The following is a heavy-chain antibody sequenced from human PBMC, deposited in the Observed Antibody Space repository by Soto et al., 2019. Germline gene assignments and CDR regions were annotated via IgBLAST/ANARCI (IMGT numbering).Heavy chain of an antibody. CDR3: ASGHDAYKVRY. Sequence: QVQLQESGPGLVKPSQTLSLTCTVSGGSISSGGTGSYWTWIRQLPGKGLEWIGYIYYTWNTYYNPSLKSRPTISIDTSENQFSLKLTSVTAADTAVYFCASGHDAYKVRYWGQGTLVTVSS. V-gene: IGHV4-31*03. J-gene: IGHJ4*02. CDR1: GGSISSGGTGSY. D-gene: IGHD1-1*01. CDR2: IYYTWNT.